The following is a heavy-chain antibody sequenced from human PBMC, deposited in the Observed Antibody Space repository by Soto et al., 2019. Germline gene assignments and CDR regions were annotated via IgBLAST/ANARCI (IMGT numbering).Heavy chain of an antibody. J-gene: IGHJ3*02. D-gene: IGHD3-16*01. Sequence: QVQLQQWGAGLLQPSETLSLTCAVYGGSFSGYYWSWIRQPPGKGLEWIGEINHSGSTNYNPSLKSRVTISVDTSRNQFSLKLTSVTAADTAVYYCARETHGLGAFDTWGQGTMATVSP. V-gene: IGHV4-34*01. CDR2: INHSGST. CDR3: ARETHGLGAFDT. CDR1: GGSFSGYY.